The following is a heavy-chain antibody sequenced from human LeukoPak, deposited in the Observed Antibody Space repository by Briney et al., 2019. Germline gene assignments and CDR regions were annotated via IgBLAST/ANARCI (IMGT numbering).Heavy chain of an antibody. V-gene: IGHV4-4*02. D-gene: IGHD6-6*01. CDR2: IYHSGST. CDR1: GGSISSSNW. CDR3: ARVVLIAARRYWFDP. J-gene: IGHJ5*02. Sequence: KPSETLSLTCAVSGGSISSSNWWNWVRQPPGKGLEWIGQIYHSGSTNYNPSLKSRVTISVDKSKNQCSLKLSSVTAADTAVYYCARVVLIAARRYWFDPWGQGTLVTVSS.